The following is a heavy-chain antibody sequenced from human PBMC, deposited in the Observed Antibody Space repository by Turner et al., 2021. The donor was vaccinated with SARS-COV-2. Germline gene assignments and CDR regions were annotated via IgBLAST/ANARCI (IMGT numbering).Heavy chain of an antibody. CDR3: ARGRGGGGSSNNWFDP. Sequence: QVMLQDSGPGLVKPPETLSPPCPSSVGPIRSFCWTWNRQPPWKGLEWIGYIYYSGSTNYNPSLKSRVNISVDTSKNQFTLKLTSVTAADTAVYYCARGRGGGGSSNNWFDPWGQGTLVIVSS. D-gene: IGHD2-15*01. V-gene: IGHV4-59*01. CDR2: IYYSGST. J-gene: IGHJ5*02. CDR1: VGPIRSFC.